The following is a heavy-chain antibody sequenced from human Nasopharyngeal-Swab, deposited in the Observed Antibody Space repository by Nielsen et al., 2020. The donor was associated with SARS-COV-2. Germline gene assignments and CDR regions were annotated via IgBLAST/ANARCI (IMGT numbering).Heavy chain of an antibody. D-gene: IGHD6-19*01. Sequence: GESMKISCAASGFTFSSYGMHWVRQAPGKGLEWVAVIWYDGSNEYYADSVKGRFTISRDNSKNTLYLQMNSLRAEDTAVYYCARGVEDSSGWIDYFDYGGQGTLVTVSS. V-gene: IGHV3-33*01. CDR2: IWYDGSNE. CDR1: GFTFSSYG. J-gene: IGHJ4*02. CDR3: ARGVEDSSGWIDYFDY.